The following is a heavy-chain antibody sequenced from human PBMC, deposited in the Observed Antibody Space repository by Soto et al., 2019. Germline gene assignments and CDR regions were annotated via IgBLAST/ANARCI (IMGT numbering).Heavy chain of an antibody. V-gene: IGHV5-10-1*01. CDR1: GYSFTSYW. CDR2: IDPSDSYT. D-gene: IGHD3-3*01. J-gene: IGHJ5*02. CDR3: ARHAKGGLEWSNQNWFDP. Sequence: PGESLKISCKGSGYSFTSYWISWVRQMPGKGLEWMGRIDPSDSYTNYSPSFQGHVTISADKSISTAYLQWSSLKASDTAMYYCARHAKGGLEWSNQNWFDPWGQGTLVTVSS.